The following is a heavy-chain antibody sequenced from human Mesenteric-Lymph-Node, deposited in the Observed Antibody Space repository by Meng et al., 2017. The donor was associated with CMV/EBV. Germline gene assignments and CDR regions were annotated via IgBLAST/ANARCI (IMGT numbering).Heavy chain of an antibody. J-gene: IGHJ6*02. CDR1: GFSITTYS. CDR3: AKDHDFVTGKNYHYAMDV. Sequence: GESLKISCVASGFSITTYSMNWVRQAPGKGLEWVSFMRYDGKTTYYADSVKGRFTISRDNSKNTVYLQMNSLRPEDTAVYFCAKDHDFVTGKNYHYAMDVWGQGTAVTVSS. V-gene: IGHV3-30*02. CDR2: MRYDGKTT. D-gene: IGHD2-21*02.